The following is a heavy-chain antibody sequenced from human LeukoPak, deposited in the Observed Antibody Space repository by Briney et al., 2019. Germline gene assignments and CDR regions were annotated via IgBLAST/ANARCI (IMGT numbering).Heavy chain of an antibody. CDR3: AAAERARGVIF. CDR1: GFTLNNYV. Sequence: PGGFLRLSCAASGFTLNNYVMSWVRQAPGKGLEWVSGISESGDYTRNVDSVEGQLFISRDNSKNTLYLQMSSPRVEDTAVYYCAAAERARGVIFWGQGTLVTVSS. J-gene: IGHJ4*02. V-gene: IGHV3-23*01. CDR2: ISESGDYT. D-gene: IGHD3-10*01.